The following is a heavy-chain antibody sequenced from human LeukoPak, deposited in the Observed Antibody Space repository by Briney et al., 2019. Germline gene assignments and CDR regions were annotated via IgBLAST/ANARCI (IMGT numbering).Heavy chain of an antibody. CDR1: GYTLTELS. J-gene: IGHJ4*02. D-gene: IGHD6-19*01. Sequence: GASVKVSCKVSGYTLTELSMHWVRQAPGKGLEWMGGFDPEDGETTYAQKFQGRVTMTEDTSTDTAYMELSSLRSEDTAVYYCATDSGVFGSSGWYDFDYWGQGTLVTVSS. V-gene: IGHV1-24*01. CDR2: FDPEDGET. CDR3: ATDSGVFGSSGWYDFDY.